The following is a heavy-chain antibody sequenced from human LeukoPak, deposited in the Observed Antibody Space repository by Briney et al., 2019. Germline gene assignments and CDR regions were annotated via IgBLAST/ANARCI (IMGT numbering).Heavy chain of an antibody. CDR3: ARHGPVPSIWDNWFDP. CDR1: GGSISSSSYY. D-gene: IGHD2-2*01. Sequence: SETLSLTCTVSGGSISSSSYYWGWIRQPPGKGLEWIGSIYYSGSTYYNPSLKSRVTISVDTSKNQFSLKLSSVTAADTAVYYCARHGPVPSIWDNWFDPWGQGTLVTVSS. CDR2: IYYSGST. V-gene: IGHV4-39*01. J-gene: IGHJ5*02.